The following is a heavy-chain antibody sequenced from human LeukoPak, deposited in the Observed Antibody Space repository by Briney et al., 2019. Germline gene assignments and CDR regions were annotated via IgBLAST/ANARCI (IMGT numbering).Heavy chain of an antibody. CDR3: ATHRGNWFDS. Sequence: PSETLSLTCTVSGGSISSYYWNWLRHPPGKGLEWIGYIYYSGSTNYNPSLKSRVTISVDTSKNQFSLKLTSVTAADTAVYYCATHRGNWFDSWGQGTLVTVSS. J-gene: IGHJ5*01. CDR1: GGSISSYY. CDR2: IYYSGST. V-gene: IGHV4-59*01.